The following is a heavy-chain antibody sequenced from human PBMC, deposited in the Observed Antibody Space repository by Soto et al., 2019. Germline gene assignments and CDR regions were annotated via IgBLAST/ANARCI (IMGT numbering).Heavy chain of an antibody. D-gene: IGHD1-26*01. CDR1: GYTFTGHY. J-gene: IGHJ4*02. Sequence: ASVKVSCKASGYTFTGHYIHWVRQAPEQGPEWMGEIGPGSGATRYAQRFQGRVTMTRDMPITTVYMELNNLSPDDTAVYYCGRGRSGQIVVFYWGQGTPVTVSS. CDR3: GRGRSGQIVVFY. V-gene: IGHV1-2*02. CDR2: IGPGSGAT.